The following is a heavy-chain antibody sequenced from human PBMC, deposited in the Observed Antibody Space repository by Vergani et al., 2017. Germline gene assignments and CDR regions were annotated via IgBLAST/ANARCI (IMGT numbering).Heavy chain of an antibody. J-gene: IGHJ4*02. CDR3: ARTESFILRYFHWAL. Sequence: QLHLQESGPGLVKPSETLSLTCTVSGGSITSSSYYWGWIRQPAGKGLEWIGNIYHSGGAYYNPSLKGRGTISVDTSKNQFSLEVTSVTAADTAIYFCARTESFILRYFHWALWGQGTLVTVSS. CDR1: GGSITSSSYY. CDR2: IYHSGGA. D-gene: IGHD3-9*01. V-gene: IGHV4-39*01.